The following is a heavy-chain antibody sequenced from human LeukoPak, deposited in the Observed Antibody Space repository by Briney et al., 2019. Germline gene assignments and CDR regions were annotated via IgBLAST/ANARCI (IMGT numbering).Heavy chain of an antibody. V-gene: IGHV3-7*01. D-gene: IGHD3-3*01. CDR2: IKQDGSER. J-gene: IGHJ4*02. Sequence: GGSLRLSXAASGFTFSSFWMSWVRQAPGKGLEWVANIKQDGSERNYVDSVRGRFTISRDNAKNLLYLQMNSLRAEDTAVYYCANGAEWPNIWGQGTLVTVSS. CDR1: GFTFSSFW. CDR3: ANGAEWPNI.